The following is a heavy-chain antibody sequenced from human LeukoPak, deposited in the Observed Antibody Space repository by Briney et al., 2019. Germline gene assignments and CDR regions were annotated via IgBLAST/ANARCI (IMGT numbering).Heavy chain of an antibody. CDR2: IYHSGST. V-gene: IGHV4-30-2*01. CDR1: GGSISSGGYY. Sequence: SQTLSLTCTVSGGSISSGGYYWSWIRQPPGKGLEWIGYIYHSGSTYYNPSLKSRVTISVDTSKNQFSLKLSSVTAADTAVYYCARSGIVGALRGAFDIWGQGTMVTVSS. J-gene: IGHJ3*02. CDR3: ARSGIVGALRGAFDI. D-gene: IGHD1-26*01.